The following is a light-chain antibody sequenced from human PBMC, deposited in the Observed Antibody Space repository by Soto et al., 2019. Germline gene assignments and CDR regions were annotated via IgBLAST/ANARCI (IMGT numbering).Light chain of an antibody. V-gene: IGKV3-20*01. J-gene: IGKJ1*01. Sequence: IVMTQSPAFVSASLGERVRLSCSASHSVTSNYLAWYQQKPGQAPRLLIYGASNRATGIPDRFSGSGSETDFTLTISRLEPEDFAVYYCQQYSRSPRTFGQGTKVDIK. CDR1: HSVTSNY. CDR3: QQYSRSPRT. CDR2: GAS.